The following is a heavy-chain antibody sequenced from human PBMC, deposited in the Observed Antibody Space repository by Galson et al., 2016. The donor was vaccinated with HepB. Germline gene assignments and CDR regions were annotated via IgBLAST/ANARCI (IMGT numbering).Heavy chain of an antibody. V-gene: IGHV3-53*01. Sequence: SLRLSCAASGFSVTSNYVNWVRRAPGKVLEWVSVIYTTGLTYYADSVRGRFTISRDISQNTVSLHINSLRAEDTAIYYCARGADRAFDHWGQGTLVTVSS. J-gene: IGHJ5*02. D-gene: IGHD3-22*01. CDR3: ARGADRAFDH. CDR1: GFSVTSNY. CDR2: IYTTGLT.